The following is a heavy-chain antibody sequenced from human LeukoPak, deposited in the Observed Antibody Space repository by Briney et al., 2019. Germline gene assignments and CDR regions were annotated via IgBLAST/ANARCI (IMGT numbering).Heavy chain of an antibody. D-gene: IGHD5-12*01. Sequence: GGSLRLSCVAGGFTFSDRYMSWIRQAPGKGMEWVAYISPNADIIHYADSVRGRFTIPRDNAKNALFLQVNSLRDEDTALYHCVTESAWLFDYWGQGTLVTVSS. V-gene: IGHV3-11*04. J-gene: IGHJ4*02. CDR1: GFTFSDRY. CDR3: VTESAWLFDY. CDR2: ISPNADII.